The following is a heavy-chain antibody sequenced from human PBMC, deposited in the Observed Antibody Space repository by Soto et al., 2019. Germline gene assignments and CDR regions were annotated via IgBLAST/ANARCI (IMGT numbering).Heavy chain of an antibody. Sequence: QLQLQESGPGLVKPSETLSLTCTVSDGSISSSSYYWGWIRQPPGKGLEWIGSINYSGRTYYNPSLKSRVTISVDTSKNQFSLKLSSVTAADTVVYYCARLLLYASGSRVDFDSRGQGTLVNVSS. J-gene: IGHJ4*02. CDR2: INYSGRT. CDR3: ARLLLYASGSRVDFDS. D-gene: IGHD3-10*01. CDR1: DGSISSSSYY. V-gene: IGHV4-39*01.